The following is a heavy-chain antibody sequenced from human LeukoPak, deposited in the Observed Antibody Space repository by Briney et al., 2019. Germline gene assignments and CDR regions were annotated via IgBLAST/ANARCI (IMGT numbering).Heavy chain of an antibody. CDR1: GFTFSSYV. D-gene: IGHD3-9*01. CDR3: AKGRQYSFDYLIDY. Sequence: PGGSLRLSCAASGFTFSSYVMSWVRQAPGKGLEWVAVISSDGSKKNYADSVKGRLTLSRDNSKNTVYLQVDSLRTEDTAVYYCAKGRQYSFDYLIDYWGQGTLVTVSS. CDR2: ISSDGSKK. J-gene: IGHJ4*02. V-gene: IGHV3-30*18.